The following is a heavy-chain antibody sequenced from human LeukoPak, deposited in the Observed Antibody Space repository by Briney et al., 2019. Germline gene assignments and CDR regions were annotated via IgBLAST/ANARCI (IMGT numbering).Heavy chain of an antibody. Sequence: GGSLRLSCAASGFTFSSYAMHWVRQAPGKGLEYVSAISSNGGSTYYANSVKGRFTISRDNSKNTLYLQMGSLRAEDMAVYYCARGRSMVRGVIIYFDYWGQGTLVTVSS. CDR1: GFTFSSYA. V-gene: IGHV3-64*01. CDR3: ARGRSMVRGVIIYFDY. J-gene: IGHJ4*02. D-gene: IGHD3-10*01. CDR2: ISSNGGST.